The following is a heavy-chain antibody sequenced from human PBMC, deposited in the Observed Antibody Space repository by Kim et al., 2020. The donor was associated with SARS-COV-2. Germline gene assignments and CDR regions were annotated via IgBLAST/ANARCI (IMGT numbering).Heavy chain of an antibody. Sequence: SVKRRFIIPRDNAQNTLYLQMNSLRAEDTAVYYCANRPPYSSTSWYAFDYWGRGTLVTVSS. CDR3: ANRPPYSSTSWYAFDY. D-gene: IGHD6-13*01. J-gene: IGHJ4*02. V-gene: IGHV3-23*01.